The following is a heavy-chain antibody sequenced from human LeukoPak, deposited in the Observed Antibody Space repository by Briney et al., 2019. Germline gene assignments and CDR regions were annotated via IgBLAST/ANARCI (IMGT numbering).Heavy chain of an antibody. D-gene: IGHD3-22*01. V-gene: IGHV3-11*04. CDR1: GLRFSDYY. CDR2: ISSGGDIM. CDR3: ARDNYDSSTPYYFDY. Sequence: GGSLRLSCAASGLRFSDYYVSWIRQAPGKGLQWVSYISSGGDIMHYADSVKGRFTSSRDNAKNSGYLEMNSLGAEDTAVYYCARDNYDSSTPYYFDYWGQGTLVTVSS. J-gene: IGHJ4*02.